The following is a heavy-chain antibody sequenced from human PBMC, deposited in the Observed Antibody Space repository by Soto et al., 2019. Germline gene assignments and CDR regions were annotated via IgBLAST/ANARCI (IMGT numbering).Heavy chain of an antibody. Sequence: QITLKESCPTLVKPTQTLTLTCTFSGFSLSTPAVGVGWIRQPPGKALEWLALIYWDDDKTYSPSLKTRLRISTGTSTTQVALTMTNMDPVDTAKYSCANSFGEVRGRYYNSFGLDVWGQGTTVTVSS. CDR3: ANSFGEVRGRYYNSFGLDV. J-gene: IGHJ6*02. V-gene: IGHV2-5*02. D-gene: IGHD3-10*01. CDR2: IYWDDDK. CDR1: GFSLSTPAVG.